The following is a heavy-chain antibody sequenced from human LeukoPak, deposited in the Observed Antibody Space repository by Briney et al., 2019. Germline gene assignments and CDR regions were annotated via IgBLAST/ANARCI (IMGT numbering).Heavy chain of an antibody. V-gene: IGHV1-46*01. CDR2: INPSGGST. Sequence: ASVKVSCKASGYTFTSYYMHWVRQAPGQGLEWMGIINPSGGSTSYAQKFQGRVTMTRDTSTSTVYMELSSLGSEDTAVYYCARRVAEFGRFGELLYYFDYWGQGTLVTVSS. CDR1: GYTFTSYY. CDR3: ARRVAEFGRFGELLYYFDY. J-gene: IGHJ4*02. D-gene: IGHD3-10*01.